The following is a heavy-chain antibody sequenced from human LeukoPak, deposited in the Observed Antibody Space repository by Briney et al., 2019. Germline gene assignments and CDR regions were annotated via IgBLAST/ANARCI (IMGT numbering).Heavy chain of an antibody. CDR3: ARWFTITSGDYDILTSSYHRGMDV. CDR2: INPNSGGT. J-gene: IGHJ6*02. D-gene: IGHD3-9*01. Sequence: ASVKVSCKASGYTFTGYYMHWVRQAPGQGLEWMGWINPNSGGTNYAQKFQGRVTMTRDMSMSTAYMELSRLTSDDTAVYYCARWFTITSGDYDILTSSYHRGMDVWGQGTTVTVS. V-gene: IGHV1-2*02. CDR1: GYTFTGYY.